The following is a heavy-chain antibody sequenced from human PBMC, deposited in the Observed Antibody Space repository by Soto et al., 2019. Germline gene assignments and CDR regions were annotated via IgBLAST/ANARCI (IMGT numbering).Heavy chain of an antibody. D-gene: IGHD5-12*01. Sequence: GGSLRLSCTASGFSFSGYRMNWVRQSPGKGLEWVCSISDSGTYINYADSVKGRFDISRDDAESVLYLQMNSLRAEDTAFYYCARDSGYDYTGYSDYWGQGTQVTVSS. J-gene: IGHJ4*02. V-gene: IGHV3-21*06. CDR1: GFSFSGYR. CDR3: ARDSGYDYTGYSDY. CDR2: ISDSGTYI.